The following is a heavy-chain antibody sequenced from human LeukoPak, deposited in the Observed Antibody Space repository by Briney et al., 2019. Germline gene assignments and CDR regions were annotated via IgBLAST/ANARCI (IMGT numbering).Heavy chain of an antibody. CDR2: INHSGST. J-gene: IGHJ4*02. D-gene: IGHD2-15*01. V-gene: IGHV4-34*01. Sequence: SETPSLTCAVYGGSFSGYYWSWIRQPPGKGLEWIGEINHSGSTNYNPSLKSRVTISVDTSKNQFSLKLSSVTAADTAVYYCARVVRYCSGGSCYSGLYYFDYWGQGTLVTVSS. CDR3: ARVVRYCSGGSCYSGLYYFDY. CDR1: GGSFSGYY.